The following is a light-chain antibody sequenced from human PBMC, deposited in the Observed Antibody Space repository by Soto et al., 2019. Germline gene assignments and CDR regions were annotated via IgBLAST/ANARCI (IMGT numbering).Light chain of an antibody. V-gene: IGKV1-27*01. J-gene: IGKJ1*01. CDR3: QQYNDNWT. CDR2: AAS. Sequence: DIQMTQSPSSLSASVGDRVTITCRASQGISNYLAWYQQKPGKVPKLLIYAASTLQSGVPSRFSGSGSGTDFTLTISSLQPEDVATYYCQQYNDNWTFGQGTKVEIK. CDR1: QGISNY.